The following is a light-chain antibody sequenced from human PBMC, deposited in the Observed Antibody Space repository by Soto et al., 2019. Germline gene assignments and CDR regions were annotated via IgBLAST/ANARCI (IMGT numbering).Light chain of an antibody. CDR2: KAS. J-gene: IGKJ2*01. V-gene: IGKV1-5*03. CDR1: ESIKTW. CDR3: QQYNVYPYT. Sequence: DIPMTQSPSTLSASVGDRVTITCRASESIKTWLAWYQQRPGKAPNLLIYKASSLQSGVSSRFSGSGSGTAFTLIISSLQPDDSATYYCQQYNVYPYTFGQGTKVQI.